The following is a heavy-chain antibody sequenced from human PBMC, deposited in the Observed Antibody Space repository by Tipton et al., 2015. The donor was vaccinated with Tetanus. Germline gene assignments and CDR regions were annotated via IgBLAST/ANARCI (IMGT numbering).Heavy chain of an antibody. D-gene: IGHD2-21*01. Sequence: SLRLSCVGSGFSFRDFGMNWVRQAPGKGLEWVSYISYSSTSIYYAASVKGRFAVSRDNAKNSLYLQMNTLRDDDTAVYYCARRGEARANWFDSWGQGTLVTVSS. CDR1: GFSFRDFG. CDR3: ARRGEARANWFDS. V-gene: IGHV3-48*02. J-gene: IGHJ5*01. CDR2: ISYSSTSI.